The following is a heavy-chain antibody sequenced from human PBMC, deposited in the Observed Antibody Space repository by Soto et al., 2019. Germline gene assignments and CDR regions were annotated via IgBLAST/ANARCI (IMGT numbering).Heavy chain of an antibody. CDR1: GYTFTSYG. D-gene: IGHD6-19*01. J-gene: IGHJ3*02. V-gene: IGHV1-18*01. Sequence: QVQLVQSGAEVKKPGASVKVSCKASGYTFTSYGISWVRQAPGQGLEWMGWISAYNGNTNYAQKLQGRVTMTTDTSTSTAYMELRSLRSDDTAVYYCARDLAGSFFGSVAGTGRAFDIWGQGTMVTVSS. CDR2: ISAYNGNT. CDR3: ARDLAGSFFGSVAGTGRAFDI.